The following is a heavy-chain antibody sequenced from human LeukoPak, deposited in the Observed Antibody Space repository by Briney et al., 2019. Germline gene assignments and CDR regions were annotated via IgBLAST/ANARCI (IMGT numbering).Heavy chain of an antibody. D-gene: IGHD3-10*01. Sequence: GGPLRLSCAASGFTFSSYSMNWVRQAPGKGLEWVSSISISSSYIYYADSVKGRFTISRDNAKNSLYLQMNSLRAEDTAVYYCARKERRGTNDYWGQGTLVTVSS. V-gene: IGHV3-21*01. J-gene: IGHJ4*02. CDR1: GFTFSSYS. CDR3: ARKERRGTNDY. CDR2: ISISSSYI.